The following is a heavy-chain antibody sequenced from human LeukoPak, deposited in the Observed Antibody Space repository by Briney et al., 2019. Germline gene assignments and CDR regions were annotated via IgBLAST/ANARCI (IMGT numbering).Heavy chain of an antibody. Sequence: ASVKVSCKASSYTFTTYGISWVRLAPGLGLEWMGWISANNGNTNYAQKLQGRVTMTTDTSTSTAYMELRSLRSDDTAVYYCARVPPNWNYESYYYYMDVWGKGTTVTVSS. CDR2: ISANNGNT. J-gene: IGHJ6*03. CDR3: ARVPPNWNYESYYYYMDV. V-gene: IGHV1-18*01. D-gene: IGHD1-7*01. CDR1: SYTFTTYG.